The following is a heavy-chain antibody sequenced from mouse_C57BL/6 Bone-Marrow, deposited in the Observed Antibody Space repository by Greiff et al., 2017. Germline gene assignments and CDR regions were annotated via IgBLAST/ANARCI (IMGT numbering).Heavy chain of an antibody. D-gene: IGHD4-1*01. J-gene: IGHJ2*01. CDR2: IYPGSGST. CDR3: AKPLCGTFDY. CDR1: GYTFTSYW. Sequence: VQLQQPGAELVKPGASVKMSCKASGYTFTSYWITWVKQRPGQGLEWIGDIYPGSGSTNYNAKFKGKATLTVDTSSSTAYMQLSSLTSEDSAVYYCAKPLCGTFDYWGQGTTLTVSS. V-gene: IGHV1-55*01.